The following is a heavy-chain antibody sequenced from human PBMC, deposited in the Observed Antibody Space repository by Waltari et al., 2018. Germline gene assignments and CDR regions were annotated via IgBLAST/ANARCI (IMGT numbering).Heavy chain of an antibody. CDR3: ARRDDCSSTSCNFDY. CDR2: IYPGDSDT. J-gene: IGHJ4*02. Sequence: EVQLVQSGAEVKKPGESLKISCKGSGYSFTSYWIGWVRQMPGKGLEWRGIIYPGDSDTRYSPSFQGQVTISADKSISTAYLQWSSLKASDTAMYYCARRDDCSSTSCNFDYWGQGTLVTVSS. V-gene: IGHV5-51*01. CDR1: GYSFTSYW. D-gene: IGHD2-2*01.